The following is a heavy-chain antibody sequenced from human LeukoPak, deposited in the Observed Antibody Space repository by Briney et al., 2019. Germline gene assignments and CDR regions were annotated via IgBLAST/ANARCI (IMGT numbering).Heavy chain of an antibody. CDR3: AKTGSVRGGY. CDR1: GGSISSSSYY. D-gene: IGHD3-10*01. J-gene: IGHJ4*02. V-gene: IGHV3-23*01. CDR2: ISGSGGST. Sequence: ETLSLTCTVSGGSISSSSYYWGWIRQPPGKGLEWVSSISGSGGSTYSADSVKGRFTISRDNSKNTLYLQMNSLRAEDTAVYYCAKTGSVRGGYWGQGTLVTVSS.